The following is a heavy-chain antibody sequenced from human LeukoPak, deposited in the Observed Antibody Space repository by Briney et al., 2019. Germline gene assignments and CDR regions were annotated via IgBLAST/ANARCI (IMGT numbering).Heavy chain of an antibody. CDR2: IIVSGTT. CDR3: AKGSVGNADFAS. Sequence: GGSLRLSCAASGFTFSSFSMTWVRQAPGKGLEWVSSIIVSGTTYYADSVKGRFTISRDSFRGTLFLQMDSLSVEDTAVYFCAKGSVGNADFASWGQGALVTVSS. D-gene: IGHD6-25*01. V-gene: IGHV3-23*01. CDR1: GFTFSSFS. J-gene: IGHJ4*02.